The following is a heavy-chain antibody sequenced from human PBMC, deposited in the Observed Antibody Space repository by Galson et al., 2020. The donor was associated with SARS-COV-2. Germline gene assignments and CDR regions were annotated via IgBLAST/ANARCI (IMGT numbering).Heavy chain of an antibody. D-gene: IGHD3-9*01. Sequence: ESGPTLVTPTETLTLNCTVSGFSLRTARMGVSWIRQPPGKALEWLAHIFSNDEKSYSTSLKSRLTISKDTSKSQVVLTMTNMDPVYTATYYCARTLAASVLRYFDSPKQLPLDFWGQGTTVTVSS. J-gene: IGHJ6*02. CDR2: IFSNDEK. V-gene: IGHV2-26*01. CDR1: GFSLRTARMG. CDR3: ARTLAASVLRYFDSPKQLPLDF.